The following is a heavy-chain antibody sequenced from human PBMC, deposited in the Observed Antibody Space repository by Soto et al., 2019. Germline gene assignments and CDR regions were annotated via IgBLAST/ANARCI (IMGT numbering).Heavy chain of an antibody. D-gene: IGHD4-17*01. CDR3: AREVGYGDCSAALLD. V-gene: IGHV1-69*01. CDR2: IITLFGTA. J-gene: IGHJ4*02. Sequence: VQLMQSGAEVKQPGSSVKVSCKASGGTFSSHSINWVRQAPGQGLEWMGGIITLFGTANYAQNFQGRVTITADQSTSTAYMELNSLRSDDTAGYYCAREVGYGDCSAALLDWGQGTLVTVSS. CDR1: GGTFSSHS.